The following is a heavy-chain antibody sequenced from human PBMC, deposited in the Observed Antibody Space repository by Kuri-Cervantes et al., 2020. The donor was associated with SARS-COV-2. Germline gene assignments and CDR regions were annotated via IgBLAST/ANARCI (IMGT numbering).Heavy chain of an antibody. CDR1: GGTFSSYA. V-gene: IGHV1-69*13. D-gene: IGHD6-19*01. Sequence: SVKVSCKASGGTFSSYAISWVRQAPGQGLGWTGGIIPIFGTANYAQKFQGRVTITADESTSTAYMELSSLRSEDTAVYYCARGRVAGSHLSFYYWGQGTLVTVSS. CDR3: ARGRVAGSHLSFYY. J-gene: IGHJ4*02. CDR2: IIPIFGTA.